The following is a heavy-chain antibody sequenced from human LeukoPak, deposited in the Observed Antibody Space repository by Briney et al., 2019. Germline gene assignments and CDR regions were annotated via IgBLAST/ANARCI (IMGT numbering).Heavy chain of an antibody. CDR2: ITGSSGNR. CDR3: AKDPGLDVSSGWYTFILDF. CDR1: GFTFSSYA. V-gene: IGHV3-23*01. J-gene: IGHJ4*02. Sequence: GGSLRLSCAASGFTFSSYAMSWVRQAPGKGLEWVSTITGSSGNRYYADSVNGRFTISRDNSKNTLYLQVSSLRAEDTAIYYCAKDPGLDVSSGWYTFILDFWGQGTLVTVSS. D-gene: IGHD6-19*01.